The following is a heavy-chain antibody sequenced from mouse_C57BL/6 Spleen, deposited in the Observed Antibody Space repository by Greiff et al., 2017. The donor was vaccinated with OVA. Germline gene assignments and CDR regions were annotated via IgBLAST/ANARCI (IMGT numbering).Heavy chain of an antibody. CDR1: GYTFTDYN. D-gene: IGHD1-1*01. CDR2: INPNNGGT. Sequence: EVQLQESGPELVKPGASVKIPCKASGYTFTDYNMDWVKQSHGKSLEWIGDINPNNGGTIYNQKFKGKATLTVDKSSSTAYMELRSLTSEDTAVYYCARFYYYGSSPYWYFDVWGTGTTVTVSS. J-gene: IGHJ1*03. CDR3: ARFYYYGSSPYWYFDV. V-gene: IGHV1-18*01.